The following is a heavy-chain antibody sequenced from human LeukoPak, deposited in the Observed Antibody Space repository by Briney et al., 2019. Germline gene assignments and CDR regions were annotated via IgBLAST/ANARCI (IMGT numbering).Heavy chain of an antibody. CDR3: ARDQTYYYDSSGSNLDY. Sequence: GASVKVSCKASGGTFSSYAISWVRQAPGQGLEWMGGIIPIFGTANYAQKFQGRVTITADESTSTAYMELSSLRSEDTAVYYCARDQTYYYDSSGSNLDYWGQGTLVTVSS. D-gene: IGHD3-22*01. CDR1: GGTFSSYA. V-gene: IGHV1-69*13. J-gene: IGHJ4*02. CDR2: IIPIFGTA.